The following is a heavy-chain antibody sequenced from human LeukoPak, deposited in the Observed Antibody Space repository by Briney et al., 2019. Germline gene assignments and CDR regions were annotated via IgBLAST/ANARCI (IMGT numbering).Heavy chain of an antibody. D-gene: IGHD2-15*01. Sequence: GGSLILSCAASGFTFDDYAMTWVRRAPGKGLEWVSYISWNGGSTSYADSVKGRFNISRDNADKSLYLQMNSRRAEDTALYYCARKFGDSCFNWGQGTLVTVSS. CDR1: GFTFDDYA. CDR2: ISWNGGST. J-gene: IGHJ4*02. CDR3: ARKFGDSCFN. V-gene: IGHV3-20*04.